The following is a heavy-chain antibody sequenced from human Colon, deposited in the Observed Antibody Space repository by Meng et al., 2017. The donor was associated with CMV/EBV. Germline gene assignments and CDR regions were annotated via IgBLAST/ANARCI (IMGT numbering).Heavy chain of an antibody. Sequence: GESLKISCSVSGFSVNDKSMTWVRQAPGMGLEWISVIYSGGNTNYAASVKGRFTISRDISKNTLYLQMNSLTAGDTAVYYCAREFFLDYWGLGTLVTVSS. CDR3: AREFFLDY. V-gene: IGHV3-66*02. CDR1: GFSVNDKS. D-gene: IGHD3-3*01. CDR2: IYSGGNT. J-gene: IGHJ4*02.